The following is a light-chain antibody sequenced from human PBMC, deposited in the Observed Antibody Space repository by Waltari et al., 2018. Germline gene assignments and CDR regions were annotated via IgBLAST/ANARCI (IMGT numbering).Light chain of an antibody. V-gene: IGLV5-37*01. J-gene: IGLJ3*02. Sequence: QPVLTQPPSSSASPGESARLTCTLPSDFNVGDFILYWYHQRPGSPPRFLLYYNSDSEKAQGSGVPSRFSGSKDASANAGILLISGLQSEDEADYYCMFWPSNVWVFGGGTKLTVL. CDR1: SDFNVGDFI. CDR2: YNSDSEK. CDR3: MFWPSNVWV.